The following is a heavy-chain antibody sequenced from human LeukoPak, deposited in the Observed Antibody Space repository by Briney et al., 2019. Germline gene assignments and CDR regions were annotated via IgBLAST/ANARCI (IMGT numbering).Heavy chain of an antibody. CDR2: ISYSGKT. CDR3: ARHQGSPFSSGYYCDV. CDR1: GDSITNIISY. D-gene: IGHD3-3*01. J-gene: IGHJ4*02. Sequence: SETLSLTCAVSGDSITNIISYWAWIRQAPGEGLEWMGTISYSGKTYYNPSFRSRITISVDTSKSQFSLNLTSVTAADTALFYCARHQGSPFSSGYYCDVWGPGTRVTVSS. V-gene: IGHV4-39*01.